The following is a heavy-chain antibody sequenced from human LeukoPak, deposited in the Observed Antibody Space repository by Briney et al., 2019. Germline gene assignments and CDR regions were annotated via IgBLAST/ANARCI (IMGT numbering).Heavy chain of an antibody. CDR1: GFTFSSYA. CDR2: ISGSGGST. V-gene: IGHV3-23*01. Sequence: GGSLRLSCAASGFTFSSYAMSWVRQAPGKGLEWVSAISGSGGSTYYADSVKGRFTISRDDAKNPLFLQMNSLRAEDTATYYCARGEFGDYYYFYMDVWGKGTTVTVSS. D-gene: IGHD2/OR15-2a*01. CDR3: ARGEFGDYYYFYMDV. J-gene: IGHJ6*03.